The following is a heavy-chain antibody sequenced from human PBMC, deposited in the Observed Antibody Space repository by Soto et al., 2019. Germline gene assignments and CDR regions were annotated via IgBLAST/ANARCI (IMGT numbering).Heavy chain of an antibody. CDR2: IVPLFAAA. CDR1: GGTFGGYG. J-gene: IGHJ4*02. V-gene: IGHV1-69*05. Sequence: QVRLEQSAAEVKKPGSSVKVSCKASGGTFGGYGLHWVRQAPGQGLEWMGGIVPLFAAATYEQKFQGRVTITGYASEGNLELHTLRPDDTAVNYCTRGGTLYDHPGRSYHYTAKLDSWGQGTLVTVSS. D-gene: IGHD3-16*02. CDR3: TRGGTLYDHPGRSYHYTAKLDS.